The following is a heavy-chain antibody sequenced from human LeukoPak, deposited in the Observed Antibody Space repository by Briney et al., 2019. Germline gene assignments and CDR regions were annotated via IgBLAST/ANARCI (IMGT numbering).Heavy chain of an antibody. Sequence: GGSLRLSCAASGFTFSSYGMHWVRQAPGKGLEWVAVVSDDGSITYYADSVKGRFTISRDNSKNTLDLQTNSLRVEDTAVYYCAKEGSTSQGSISQWAFDIWGRGTLVTVSS. CDR1: GFTFSSYG. CDR3: AKEGSTSQGSISQWAFDI. J-gene: IGHJ3*02. D-gene: IGHD5/OR15-5a*01. CDR2: VSDDGSIT. V-gene: IGHV3-30*18.